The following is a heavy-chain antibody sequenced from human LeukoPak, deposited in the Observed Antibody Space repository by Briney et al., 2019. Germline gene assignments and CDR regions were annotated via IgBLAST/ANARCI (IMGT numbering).Heavy chain of an antibody. J-gene: IGHJ3*02. Sequence: ASVKVSCKASGYTLTGYYFHWVRQAPGQGREWMGWINPNSGGTNYAQKFQGRVTMTRDTSISAAYMELSRLRSDDTAVYYCANRYNWNDFQSNAFDIWGQGTMLTVSS. V-gene: IGHV1-2*02. CDR1: GYTLTGYY. CDR3: ANRYNWNDFQSNAFDI. CDR2: INPNSGGT. D-gene: IGHD1-20*01.